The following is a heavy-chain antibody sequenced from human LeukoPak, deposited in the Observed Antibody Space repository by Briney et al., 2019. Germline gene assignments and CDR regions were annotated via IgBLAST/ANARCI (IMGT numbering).Heavy chain of an antibody. D-gene: IGHD6-13*01. V-gene: IGHV3-7*04. CDR3: ARAGYSSSWNYYYYMDV. J-gene: IGHJ6*03. Sequence: GGSLRLSCAASGFTFSSYWMSWVRQAPGKGLEWVANIKQDGSEKYYVDSVKGRFTISRDNAKNSLYLQMNSLRAEDTAVYYCARAGYSSSWNYYYYMDVWGKGTTVTVSS. CDR2: IKQDGSEK. CDR1: GFTFSSYW.